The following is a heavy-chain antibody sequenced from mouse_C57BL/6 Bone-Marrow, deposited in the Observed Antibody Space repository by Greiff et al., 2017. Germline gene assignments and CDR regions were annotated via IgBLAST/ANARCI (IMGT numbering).Heavy chain of an antibody. D-gene: IGHD2-4*01. CDR1: GYAFSSSW. V-gene: IGHV1-82*01. Sequence: VQLQQSGPELVKPGASVKISCKASGYAFSSSWMNWVKQRPGKGLEWIGRIYPGDGDTNYNGKFKGKATLTADKSSSTAYLQLSSLTSDDSAVYFCARPYDYDRAWFAYWGQGTLVTVSA. J-gene: IGHJ3*01. CDR3: ARPYDYDRAWFAY. CDR2: IYPGDGDT.